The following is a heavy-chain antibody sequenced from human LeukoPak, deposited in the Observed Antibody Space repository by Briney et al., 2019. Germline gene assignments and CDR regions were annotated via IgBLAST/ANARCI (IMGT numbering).Heavy chain of an antibody. D-gene: IGHD2-15*01. CDR3: ARGLVVVVAATRGMDV. Sequence: KPSETLSLTCAVYGGSFSGYYWSWIRQPPGKGLEWIGEINHSGSTNYNPSLKSRVTIPVDTSKNQFSLKLSSVTAADTAVYYCARGLVVVVAATRGMDVWGQGTTVTVSS. CDR1: GGSFSGYY. CDR2: INHSGST. V-gene: IGHV4-34*01. J-gene: IGHJ6*02.